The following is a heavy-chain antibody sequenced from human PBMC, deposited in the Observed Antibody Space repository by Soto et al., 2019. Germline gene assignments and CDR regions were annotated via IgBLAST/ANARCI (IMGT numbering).Heavy chain of an antibody. CDR2: ISSSSSYI. J-gene: IGHJ3*02. CDR3: ARRFRNYGFYDAFDI. D-gene: IGHD1-7*01. Sequence: GGSLRLSCAASGFTFSSYSMNWVRQAPGKGLEWVSSISSSSSYIYYADSVKGQVTISADKSISTAYLQWSSLKASDTAMYYCARRFRNYGFYDAFDIWGQGTMVTV. CDR1: GFTFSSYS. V-gene: IGHV3-21*04.